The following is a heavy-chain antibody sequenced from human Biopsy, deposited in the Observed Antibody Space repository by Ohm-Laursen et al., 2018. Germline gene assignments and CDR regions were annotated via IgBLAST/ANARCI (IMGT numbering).Heavy chain of an antibody. CDR3: ARGSDDFGGLYFPR. CDR1: GGSFTGHY. V-gene: IGHV4-59*11. CDR2: ISHTGYT. J-gene: IGHJ4*02. D-gene: IGHD4-23*01. Sequence: GTLSLTWTVSGGSFTGHYWSWIRQPPGKGLEWIGHISHTGYTSYKSSLKSRVTISLDTSRKHFSLRLTSLAAADTAVYYCARGSDDFGGLYFPRWGQGTLLTVSS.